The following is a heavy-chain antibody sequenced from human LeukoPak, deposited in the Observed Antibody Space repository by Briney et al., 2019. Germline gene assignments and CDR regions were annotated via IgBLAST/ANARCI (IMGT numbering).Heavy chain of an antibody. CDR1: GCSISNCAYY. CDR2: IYDSVSA. V-gene: IGHV4-31*03. CDR3: ARGTESPYDTFLDY. D-gene: IGHD3/OR15-3a*01. Sequence: SETLTLTCTVSGCSISNCAYYWNWIRQRPGKGLEWIGYIYDSVSAFYNPSLKSRVTISLDTSKNQFSLKLSSVTAADTAVYYCARGTESPYDTFLDYWGLGTLVTVSS. J-gene: IGHJ4*02.